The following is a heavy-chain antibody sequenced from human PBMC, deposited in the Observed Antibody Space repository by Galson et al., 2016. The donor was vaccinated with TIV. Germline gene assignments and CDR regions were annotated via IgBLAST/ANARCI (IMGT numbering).Heavy chain of an antibody. J-gene: IGHJ6*02. Sequence: SLRLSCAASGFTVSDNYLIWVRQAPGGGLDWVSLIYNDGTTFYAGAVKGRFTIYRDTSMNTVYLQMNSLRPEDTAVYYCARDRRFCGNECYLQYFYGMDVWGHGTTVTVSS. CDR2: IYNDGTT. D-gene: IGHD2-21*01. CDR3: ARDRRFCGNECYLQYFYGMDV. CDR1: GFTVSDNY. V-gene: IGHV3-66*02.